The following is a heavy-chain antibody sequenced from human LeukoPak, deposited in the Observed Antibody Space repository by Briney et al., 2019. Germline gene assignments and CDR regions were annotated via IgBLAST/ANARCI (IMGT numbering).Heavy chain of an antibody. CDR3: ARVKTGFGYYGSGSYNWFDP. Sequence: SETLSLTCSVSTYSISSAYYWGWIRQPPGKGLQWIGSIYHSGSTSYNPSLKSRVTISVDTSKNQFSLKLSSVTAADTAVYYCARVKTGFGYYGSGSYNWFDPWGQGTLVTVSS. V-gene: IGHV4-38-2*02. CDR2: IYHSGST. D-gene: IGHD3-10*01. J-gene: IGHJ5*02. CDR1: TYSISSAYY.